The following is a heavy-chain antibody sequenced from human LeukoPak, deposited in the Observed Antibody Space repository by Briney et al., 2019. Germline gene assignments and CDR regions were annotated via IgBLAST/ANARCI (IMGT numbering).Heavy chain of an antibody. D-gene: IGHD4-17*01. Sequence: GGSLRLSCAASGFTFSSYGMHWVRQAPGKGLEWVAFIRYDGSNKYYADSVKGRFTISRDNSKNTLYLQMNSLRAEDTAVYYCAKDVRDDYGDLGYWGQGTLVTVSS. CDR1: GFTFSSYG. J-gene: IGHJ4*02. V-gene: IGHV3-30*02. CDR2: IRYDGSNK. CDR3: AKDVRDDYGDLGY.